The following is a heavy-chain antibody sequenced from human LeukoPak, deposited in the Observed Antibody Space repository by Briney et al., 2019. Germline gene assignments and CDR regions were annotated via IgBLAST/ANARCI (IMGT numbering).Heavy chain of an antibody. D-gene: IGHD3-22*01. CDR1: GFTFSDYY. Sequence: PGGSLRLSCAASGFTFSDYYMSWVRQAPGKGLELVSVIYSGGSTYYADSVKGRITISRDNSKNTLYLQMNSLRAEDTAVYYCARGAYDSSGYYSSGMDVWGQGTTVTVSS. CDR3: ARGAYDSSGYYSSGMDV. CDR2: IYSGGST. V-gene: IGHV3-53*01. J-gene: IGHJ6*02.